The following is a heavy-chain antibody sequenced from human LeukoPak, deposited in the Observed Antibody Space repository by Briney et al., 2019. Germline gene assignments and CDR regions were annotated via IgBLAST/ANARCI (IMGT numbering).Heavy chain of an antibody. D-gene: IGHD6-13*01. CDR1: GFSFSSHG. Sequence: HAGGSLRLSCAASGFSFSSHGFFWVRQAPGKGLEWVALIWYDGSKKLYADSVKGRFTISRDDSKNTLFLQMNSLRDEDTAVYYCARGVAAAGTTLDYWGQGTLVTVSS. CDR3: ARGVAAAGTTLDY. V-gene: IGHV3-33*01. CDR2: IWYDGSKK. J-gene: IGHJ4*02.